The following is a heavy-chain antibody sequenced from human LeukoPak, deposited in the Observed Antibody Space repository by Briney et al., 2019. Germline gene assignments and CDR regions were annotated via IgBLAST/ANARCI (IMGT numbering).Heavy chain of an antibody. J-gene: IGHJ4*02. V-gene: IGHV3-30*02. CDR3: ARGGPPGGYYFDY. CDR2: IRYDGSNK. D-gene: IGHD3-10*01. CDR1: GFTFSSYG. Sequence: GGSLRLSCAASGFTFSSYGMHWVRQAPGKGLEWVAFIRYDGSNKYYADSVKGRFTISRDNSKNTLYLQMNSLRAEDTAVYYCARGGPPGGYYFDYWGQGTLVTVSS.